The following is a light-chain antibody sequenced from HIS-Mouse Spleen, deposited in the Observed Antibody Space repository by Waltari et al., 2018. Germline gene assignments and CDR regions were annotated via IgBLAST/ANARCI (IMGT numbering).Light chain of an antibody. Sequence: DIQLTQSPSFLSASVGDRVTITCRASQGISSYLAWYQQKPGKAPKLLIYAASTLQSGVPSRFSGSGSGTDFTFTISSLQPEDIATYYCQQYDNLLTWTFGQGTKVEIK. V-gene: IGKV1-9*01. CDR3: QQYDNLLTWT. CDR2: AAS. CDR1: QGISSY. J-gene: IGKJ1*01.